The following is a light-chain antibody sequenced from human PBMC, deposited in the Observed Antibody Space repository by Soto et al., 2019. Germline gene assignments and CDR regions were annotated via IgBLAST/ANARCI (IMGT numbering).Light chain of an antibody. CDR2: GAS. Sequence: EIVLAQSPGTLSLSPGERATLSCRASQSISSTYLAWYQQKPGQAPRLLIFGASNRATGIPDRFSGSGSGRDFTLTISRLEPEDFAVYFCQQYDSSPPTFGQGTKVDIK. V-gene: IGKV3-20*01. CDR1: QSISSTY. J-gene: IGKJ1*01. CDR3: QQYDSSPPT.